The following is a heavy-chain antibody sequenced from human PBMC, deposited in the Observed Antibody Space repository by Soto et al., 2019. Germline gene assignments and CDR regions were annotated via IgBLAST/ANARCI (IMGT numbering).Heavy chain of an antibody. CDR3: ARGQRFSDWFDP. D-gene: IGHD3-3*01. J-gene: IGHJ5*02. Sequence: SETLSLTCTVSGGSISSRTHYWGWIRQSPEKGLDWIGSVHYSGNSAYRPSLKSRLTISIDTSRNQFSLRLTSVTAADTAVYYCARGQRFSDWFDPWGQGTLVTVSS. CDR1: GGSISSRTHY. V-gene: IGHV4-39*07. CDR2: VHYSGNS.